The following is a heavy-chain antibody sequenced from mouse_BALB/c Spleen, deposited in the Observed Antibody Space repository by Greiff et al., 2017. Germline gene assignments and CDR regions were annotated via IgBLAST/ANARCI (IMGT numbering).Heavy chain of an antibody. CDR1: GFTFSSYG. CDR2: INSNGGST. J-gene: IGHJ3*01. D-gene: IGHD4-1*01. V-gene: IGHV5-6-3*01. CDR3: ARERGLTGTRFAY. Sequence: DVMLVESGGGLVQPGGSLKLSCAASGFTFSSYGMSWVRQTPDKRLELVATINSNGGSTYYPDSVKGRFTISRDNAKNTPYLQMSSLKSEDTAMYYCARERGLTGTRFAYWGQGTLVTVSA.